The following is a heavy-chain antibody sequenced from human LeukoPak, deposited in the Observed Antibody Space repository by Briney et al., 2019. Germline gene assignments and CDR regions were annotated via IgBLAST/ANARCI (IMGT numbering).Heavy chain of an antibody. CDR2: ISYDGSNQ. J-gene: IGHJ3*02. Sequence: GRSLRLSCAASGFTFSSYGMHWVRQAPGKGLEWVAVISYDGSNQYYADSVKGRFTISRDNSKNTLYLQMNSLRAEDTAVYYCAKDKGGGYGNDGFDIWGRGTLVTVSS. CDR1: GFTFSSYG. CDR3: AKDKGGGYGNDGFDI. V-gene: IGHV3-30*18. D-gene: IGHD3-16*01.